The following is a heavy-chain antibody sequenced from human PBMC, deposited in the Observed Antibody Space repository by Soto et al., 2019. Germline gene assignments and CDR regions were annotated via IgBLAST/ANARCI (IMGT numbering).Heavy chain of an antibody. CDR2: ISYDGSNK. CDR1: GFTFSSYG. Sequence: QVQLVESGGGVVQPGRSLRLSCAASGFTFSSYGMHWVRQAPGKGLEWVAVISYDGSNKYYADSVKGRFTISRDNSKKTLYLQMNSLRAEDTAVYYCASPPFTDGMDVWGQGTTVTVSS. D-gene: IGHD3-16*01. V-gene: IGHV3-30*03. J-gene: IGHJ6*02. CDR3: ASPPFTDGMDV.